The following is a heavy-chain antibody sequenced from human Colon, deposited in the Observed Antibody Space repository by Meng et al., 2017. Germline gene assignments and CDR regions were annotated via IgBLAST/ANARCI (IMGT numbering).Heavy chain of an antibody. Sequence: GESLKISCAASGFTFGDYAMSWFRQAPGKGLEWVGFIRSKADGGTTEYAASVKGRFTISRDDSKSNAYLQMNSLKTEDTAVYYCTRDTFPMVRGVIITPGYAFDIWGQGTMVTVSS. D-gene: IGHD3-10*01. CDR1: GFTFGDYA. J-gene: IGHJ3*02. V-gene: IGHV3-49*03. CDR2: IRSKADGGTT. CDR3: TRDTFPMVRGVIITPGYAFDI.